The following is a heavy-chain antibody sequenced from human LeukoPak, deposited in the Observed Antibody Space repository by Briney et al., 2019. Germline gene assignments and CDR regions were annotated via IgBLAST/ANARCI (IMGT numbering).Heavy chain of an antibody. CDR1: GGSISSGGYY. V-gene: IGHV4-30-2*01. D-gene: IGHD3-3*01. CDR3: ARVDTIFGVVPGSMDV. J-gene: IGHJ6*03. CDR2: IYHSGST. Sequence: SQTLSLTCTVSGGSISSGGYYWSWIPQPPGKGLEWIGYIYHSGSTYYNPSLKSRVTISVDRSKNQFSLKLSSVTAADTAVYYCARVDTIFGVVPGSMDVWGKGTTVTVSS.